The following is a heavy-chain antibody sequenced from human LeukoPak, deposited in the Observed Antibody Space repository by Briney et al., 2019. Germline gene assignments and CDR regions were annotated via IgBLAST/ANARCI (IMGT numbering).Heavy chain of an antibody. CDR2: IIPILGIA. J-gene: IGHJ4*02. D-gene: IGHD5-24*01. V-gene: IGHV1-69*04. Sequence: ASVKVSCKASGGTFSSYAISWVRQAPGQGLEWMGRIIPILGIANYAQKFQGRVTITADKSTSTAYMELSSLRSEDTAVYYCASGTRDGYNFAVYFDYWGQGTLVTVSS. CDR3: ASGTRDGYNFAVYFDY. CDR1: GGTFSSYA.